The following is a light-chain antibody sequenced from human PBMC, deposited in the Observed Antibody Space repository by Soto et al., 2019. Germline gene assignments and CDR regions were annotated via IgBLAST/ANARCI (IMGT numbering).Light chain of an antibody. V-gene: IGKV3-15*01. CDR2: GAT. CDR1: QSVSNN. J-gene: IGKJ1*01. Sequence: EIVMTQSPATLSVSPGERATLSCRASQSVSNNLAWYQQKPGQAPRLLIYGATTRATGIPARFSGSGSGTDFTLTISCLQSEDFATYYCQQYYSYPRTFGQGTRWIS. CDR3: QQYYSYPRT.